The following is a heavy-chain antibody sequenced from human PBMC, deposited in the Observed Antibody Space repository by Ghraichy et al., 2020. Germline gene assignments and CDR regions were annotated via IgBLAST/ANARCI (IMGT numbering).Heavy chain of an antibody. CDR1: GGSISSDY. CDR3: AREVAGLGIES. CDR2: IYASGGT. V-gene: IGHV4-4*07. J-gene: IGHJ4*02. D-gene: IGHD7-27*01. Sequence: SETLSLTCTVSGGSISSDYWSWTRQPAGKGLEWIGRIYASGGTNYNPSLKSRLTMSRDTSKNQVSLKLSSVTAADTAVYYCAREVAGLGIESWGQGTLVTVSS.